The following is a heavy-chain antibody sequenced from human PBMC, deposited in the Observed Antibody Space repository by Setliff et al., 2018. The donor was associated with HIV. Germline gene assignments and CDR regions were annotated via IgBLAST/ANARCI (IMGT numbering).Heavy chain of an antibody. D-gene: IGHD3-3*01. CDR1: GGSISGYY. V-gene: IGHV4-34*01. CDR3: ARVDGYDFWRAYYTPHAFDI. J-gene: IGHJ3*02. Sequence: PSETLSLTCTVYGGSISGYYWSWIRQPPGKGLEWIGEINHSGSTNYNPSLESRVTISVDTSKNQFFLKLSSVTAPDTAVYYCARVDGYDFWRAYYTPHAFDIWGQGTMVTVSS. CDR2: INHSGST.